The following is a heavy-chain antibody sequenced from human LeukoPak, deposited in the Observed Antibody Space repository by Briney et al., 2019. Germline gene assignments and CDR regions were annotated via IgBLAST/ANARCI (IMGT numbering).Heavy chain of an antibody. CDR1: GFTFSSYI. Sequence: GSLRLSCAASGFTFSSYIMNWVRQAPGKGLEWVASISRNSTYIHYADSVKGRFTISRDNARNSLFLQMNSLRAEDTAIYYCASDEGNYFDYWGQGTLVTVSS. CDR3: ASDEGNYFDY. CDR2: ISRNSTYI. V-gene: IGHV3-21*01. J-gene: IGHJ4*02.